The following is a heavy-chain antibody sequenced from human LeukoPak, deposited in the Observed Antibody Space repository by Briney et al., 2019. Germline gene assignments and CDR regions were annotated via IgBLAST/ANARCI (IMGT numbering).Heavy chain of an antibody. J-gene: IGHJ4*02. CDR2: IYRDGDK. CDR3: GRGRPGYSDYDY. V-gene: IGHV3-53*01. CDR1: WFTVSSNY. Sequence: GGSVRLSRAPSWFTVSSNYMSWARPAPGRGREWVSVIYRDGDKDYADSVRGRFTISRDNSKNTLYLQRNSLRAEDTAVYYCGRGRPGYSDYDYWGQGTLVTVSS. D-gene: IGHD4-11*01.